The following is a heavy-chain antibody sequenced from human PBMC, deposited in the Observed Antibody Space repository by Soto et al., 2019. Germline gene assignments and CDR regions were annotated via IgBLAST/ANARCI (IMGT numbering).Heavy chain of an antibody. CDR2: IYYSGIT. J-gene: IGHJ4*02. CDR1: GGSVSSSSYY. CDR3: ASTEMGEFDY. Sequence: PSETLSLTCTVSGGSVSSSSYYWGWIRQPPGKGLEWIGNIYYSGITYYNPSLKSRVTISVDTSKNQLSLKLSSVTTADTAVYYCASTEMGEFDYWGRGALVTVSS. V-gene: IGHV4-39*01. D-gene: IGHD3-16*01.